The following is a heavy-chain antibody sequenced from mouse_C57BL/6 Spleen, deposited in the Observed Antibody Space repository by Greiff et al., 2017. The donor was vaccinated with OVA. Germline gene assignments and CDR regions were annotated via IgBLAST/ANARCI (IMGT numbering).Heavy chain of an antibody. CDR3: AIGVIYDYGSWFAY. D-gene: IGHD2-4*01. Sequence: QVQLKQSGAELVKPGASVKMSCKASGYTFTSYWITWVKQRPGQGLEWIGDIYPGSGSTKYNEKFKSKATLTVDTSSSTAYMQLSSLTSEDSAVYYCAIGVIYDYGSWFAYWGQGTLVTVSA. V-gene: IGHV1-55*01. CDR1: GYTFTSYW. CDR2: IYPGSGST. J-gene: IGHJ3*01.